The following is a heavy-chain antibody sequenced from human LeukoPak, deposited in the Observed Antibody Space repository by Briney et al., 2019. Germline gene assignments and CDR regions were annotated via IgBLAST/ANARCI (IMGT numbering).Heavy chain of an antibody. Sequence: SQTLSLTCTVSGGTISSGDYYWSWLRQPPGKGLEWIGYIYYSGSTNYNPSLKSRVTISVDTSKNQFSLKLSSVTAADTAVYYCARWGRNWFDPWGQGTLVTLSS. CDR2: IYYSGST. J-gene: IGHJ5*02. CDR3: ARWGRNWFDP. CDR1: GGTISSGDYY. D-gene: IGHD3-16*01. V-gene: IGHV4-61*08.